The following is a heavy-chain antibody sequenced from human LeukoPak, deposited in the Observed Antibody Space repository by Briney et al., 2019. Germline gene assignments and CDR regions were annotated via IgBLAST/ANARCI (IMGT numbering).Heavy chain of an antibody. V-gene: IGHV4-39*01. D-gene: IGHD2-15*01. Sequence: SETLSLTCTVSVGSISSSSYYWGWIRQPPGKGLEWLGSIYYSGSTYYNPSLKSRVTISVDTSKNQFSLKLSSVTAADTAVYYCARLGYCSGGSCYRGWFDPWGQGTLVTVSS. CDR1: VGSISSSSYY. CDR3: ARLGYCSGGSCYRGWFDP. J-gene: IGHJ5*02. CDR2: IYYSGST.